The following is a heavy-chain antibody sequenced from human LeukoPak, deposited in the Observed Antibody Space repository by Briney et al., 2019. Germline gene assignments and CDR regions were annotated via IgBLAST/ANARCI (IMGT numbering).Heavy chain of an antibody. Sequence: GSLRLSCAASGFTFSDYYMSWIRQAPGKGLEWVSSISSSSSHIYYADSVKGRFTISRDNAKNSLYLQMNSLRAEDTAVYYCARGENDYGDYVVYWGQGTLVTVSS. J-gene: IGHJ4*02. CDR2: ISSSSSHI. CDR1: GFTFSDYY. V-gene: IGHV3-11*06. D-gene: IGHD4-17*01. CDR3: ARGENDYGDYVVY.